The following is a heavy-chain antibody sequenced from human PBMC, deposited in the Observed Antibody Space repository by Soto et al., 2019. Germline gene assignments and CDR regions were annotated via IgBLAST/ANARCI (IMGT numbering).Heavy chain of an antibody. J-gene: IGHJ6*02. CDR3: AGDCSSSIRPEDHYFALEF. V-gene: IGHV4-59*11. D-gene: IGHD2-2*01. Sequence: PSHNHRVTYNVSARTTYPHHWYCIRPSPGKDLEWIGYISDGGSTHYNPSLKSRVTMSVDTSKKQVSLKLSSVSAPDTARYFCAGDCSSSIRPEDHYFALEFWCQGTTVT. CDR2: ISDGGST. CDR1: ARTTYPHH.